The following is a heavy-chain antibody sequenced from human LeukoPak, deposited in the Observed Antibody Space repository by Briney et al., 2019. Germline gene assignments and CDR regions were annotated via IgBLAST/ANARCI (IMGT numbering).Heavy chain of an antibody. D-gene: IGHD5-24*01. J-gene: IGHJ4*02. Sequence: SETLSLTCTVSGGSVSSGNYYWSWIRQPPGKGLEWIGYIYYSGSTNYNPSLKSRVTISVDTSKNQFSLKLSSVTAADTAVYYCARSSGRDGYNFLGWGQGTLVTVSS. CDR2: IYYSGST. V-gene: IGHV4-61*01. CDR1: GGSVSSGNYY. CDR3: ARSSGRDGYNFLG.